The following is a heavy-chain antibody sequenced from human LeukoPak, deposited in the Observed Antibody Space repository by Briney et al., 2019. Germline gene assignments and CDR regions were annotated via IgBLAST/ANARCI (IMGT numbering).Heavy chain of an antibody. CDR2: IRYDGSNK. CDR1: GFTFSSYG. V-gene: IGHV3-30*02. Sequence: GGSLRLSCAASGFTFSSYGMHWVRQAPGKGLEWVAFIRYDGSNKYYADSVKGRFTISRDNSKNTLYLQMNSLRAEDTAVYYCAKDTSISPMMDDAFDIWGQGTMVTVSS. CDR3: AKDTSISPMMDDAFDI. D-gene: IGHD3-22*01. J-gene: IGHJ3*02.